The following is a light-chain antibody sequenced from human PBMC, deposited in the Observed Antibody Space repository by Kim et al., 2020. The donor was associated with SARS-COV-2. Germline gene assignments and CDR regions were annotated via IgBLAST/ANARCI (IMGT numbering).Light chain of an antibody. CDR2: DAS. CDR1: QSVNDY. J-gene: IGKJ4*01. Sequence: SLSPGERATLSCRASQSVNDYVAWYQQRPGQAPRLLIYDASTRATGIPARFSGSGSGTDFSLTISSLEPEDFAVYFCQQRINWPPVFGGGTKLEI. CDR3: QQRINWPPV. V-gene: IGKV3-11*01.